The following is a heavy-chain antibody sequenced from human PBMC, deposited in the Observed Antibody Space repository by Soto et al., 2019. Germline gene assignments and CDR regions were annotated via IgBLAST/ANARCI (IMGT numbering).Heavy chain of an antibody. D-gene: IGHD1-26*01. CDR2: INGRGNYI. CDR3: VREDGKVGTNSAFDY. V-gene: IGHV3-21*01. J-gene: IGHJ4*02. Sequence: VGSLRLSCASSGFTFSTYTMNWVRQAPGKGLEWVSSINGRGNYIYYAESVKGRFTISRDNAKNSLNLQMDRLRAEDTALYYCVREDGKVGTNSAFDYWGLGALVTVSS. CDR1: GFTFSTYT.